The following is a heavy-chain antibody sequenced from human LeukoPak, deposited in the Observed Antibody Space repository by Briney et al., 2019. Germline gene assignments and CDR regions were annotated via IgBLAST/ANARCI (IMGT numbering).Heavy chain of an antibody. V-gene: IGHV4-39*07. CDR3: ARETGVVVPFDY. CDR1: GGSISSSSYY. Sequence: SETLSLTCTVSGGSISSSSYYWGWIRQPPGKGLEWIGSIYYSGSTYYNPSLKSRVTISVDTSKNQFSLKLSSVTAADTAVYYCARETGVVVPFDYWGQGTLVTVSS. CDR2: IYYSGST. D-gene: IGHD3-22*01. J-gene: IGHJ4*02.